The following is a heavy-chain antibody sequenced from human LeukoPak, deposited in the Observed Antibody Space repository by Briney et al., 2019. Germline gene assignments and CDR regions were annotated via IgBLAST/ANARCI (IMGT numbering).Heavy chain of an antibody. CDR1: GYTFTGYY. CDR2: INPNSGGT. CDR3: ARSIAVAGPSGYMDV. V-gene: IGHV1-2*02. D-gene: IGHD6-19*01. J-gene: IGHJ6*03. Sequence: ASVKVSCKASGYTFTGYYMHWVRQAPGQGLEWMGWINPNSGGTNYAQKFQGRVTMTRDTSISTAYMELSRLRSDDTAVYYCARSIAVAGPSGYMDVWGKGTTVTVSS.